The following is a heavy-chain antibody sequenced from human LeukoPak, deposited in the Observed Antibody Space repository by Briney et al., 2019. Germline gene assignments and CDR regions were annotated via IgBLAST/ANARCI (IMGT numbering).Heavy chain of an antibody. CDR3: AKDRGDSSGLIDY. CDR2: IWYDGSNK. J-gene: IGHJ4*02. CDR1: GFTFSGYG. D-gene: IGHD3-22*01. V-gene: IGHV3-30*02. Sequence: GGSLRLSCAASGFTFSGYGMHWVRQAPGKGLEWVAIIWYDGSNKYYADSVKGRFTISRDNSKNTLYLQMNSLRAEDTAVYYCAKDRGDSSGLIDYWGQGTLVTVSS.